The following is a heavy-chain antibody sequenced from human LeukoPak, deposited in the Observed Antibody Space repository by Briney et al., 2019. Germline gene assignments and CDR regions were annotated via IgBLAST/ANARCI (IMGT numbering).Heavy chain of an antibody. CDR2: IKSKTYGGTT. J-gene: IGHJ5*02. V-gene: IGHV3-15*01. D-gene: IGHD2/OR15-2a*01. CDR1: GFTFNNAW. CDR3: TRDYFA. Sequence: GGSLRLSCAASGFTFNNAWMSWVRQAPGKGLEWISRIKSKTYGGTTEYAAPVKGRFTITRDDSESTLFLQMDSLTTEDTAVYYCTRDYFAWGQGTLVTVSP.